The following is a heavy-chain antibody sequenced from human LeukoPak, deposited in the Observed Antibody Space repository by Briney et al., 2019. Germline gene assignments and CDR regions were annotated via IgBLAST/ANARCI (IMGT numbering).Heavy chain of an antibody. Sequence: SQTLSLTCAISGDSVSSNSVTWNWIRQSPSRGLEWLGRTYYRSTWYNDYAVSVRGRITVNPDTSKNQFSLQLNSVTPEDTAVYYCARVTSDYGGTNYYYYGMDVWGQGTTVTVSS. V-gene: IGHV6-1*01. CDR3: ARVTSDYGGTNYYYYGMDV. CDR1: GDSVSSNSVT. J-gene: IGHJ6*02. D-gene: IGHD4-23*01. CDR2: TYYRSTWYN.